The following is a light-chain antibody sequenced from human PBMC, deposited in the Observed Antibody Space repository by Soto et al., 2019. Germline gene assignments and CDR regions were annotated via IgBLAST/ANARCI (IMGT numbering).Light chain of an antibody. CDR3: MQGAQWPT. V-gene: IGKV2-30*01. Sequence: DIVMTQSPLSLSVTLGQPASISCRSSQSLVYSDGYTYLSWFQKIPGQSPRRLIYKVSNRDSGVPDRFSGSGSGTDFTLKISRVEAEDVGVYYCMQGAQWPTFGQRTKLDIK. CDR2: KVS. J-gene: IGKJ2*01. CDR1: QSLVYSDGYTY.